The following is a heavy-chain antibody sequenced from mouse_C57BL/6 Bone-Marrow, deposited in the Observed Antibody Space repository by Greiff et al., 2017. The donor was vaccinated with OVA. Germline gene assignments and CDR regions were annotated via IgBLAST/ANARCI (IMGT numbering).Heavy chain of an antibody. D-gene: IGHD2-3*01. CDR2: IYPRSGNT. J-gene: IGHJ1*03. V-gene: IGHV1-81*01. CDR1: GYTFTSYG. Sequence: QVQLQQSGAELARPGASVKLSCKASGYTFTSYGISWVKQRTGQGLEWIGEIYPRSGNTYYNEKFKGKATLTADKFSSTAYMELRSLTSEDSAVYFCARDGYYWYFDVWGTGTTVTVSS. CDR3: ARDGYYWYFDV.